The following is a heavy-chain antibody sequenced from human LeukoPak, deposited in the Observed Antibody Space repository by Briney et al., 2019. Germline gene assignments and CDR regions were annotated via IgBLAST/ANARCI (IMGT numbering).Heavy chain of an antibody. D-gene: IGHD3-10*02. CDR2: INSSGSTI. CDR3: AELGITMIGGV. V-gene: IGHV3-48*03. CDR1: GFTFSSYE. J-gene: IGHJ6*04. Sequence: PGGSLRLSCAASGFTFSSYEMNWDRQAPGKGLEWVSYINSSGSTIYYADSVKGRFTISRDNAKNSLYLQMNSLRAEDTAVYYCAELGITMIGGVWGKGTTVTISS.